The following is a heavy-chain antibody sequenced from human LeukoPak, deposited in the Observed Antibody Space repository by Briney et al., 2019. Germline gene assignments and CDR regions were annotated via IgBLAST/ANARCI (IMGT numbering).Heavy chain of an antibody. CDR2: IRGKAAGGTT. V-gene: IGHV3-15*07. D-gene: IGHD2-15*01. J-gene: IGHJ4*02. CDR3: SQGSGQYFHY. Sequence: GGSLRLSCAVSGLTLSNVWMNWIRQAPGQGLEWVGRIRGKAAGGTTDFAAPVKGRFSISRDDSKNTLYLQMNSLTSEDTGVYYCSQGSGQYFHYWGQGTLVTVSS. CDR1: GLTLSNVW.